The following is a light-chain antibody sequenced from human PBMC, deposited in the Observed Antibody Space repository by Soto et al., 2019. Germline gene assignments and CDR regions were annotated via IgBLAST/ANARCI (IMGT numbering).Light chain of an antibody. J-gene: IGKJ5*01. Sequence: DIQMTQSPSSLSASVGARVTITCQASQNINNYFNWYQQKPGRAPKLLIYDASNLEAGVPSRFRGSGSGTDFPFTISRLQPEDTATDYCQQYENLPTFGQGTRLEIK. CDR1: QNINNY. CDR3: QQYENLPT. CDR2: DAS. V-gene: IGKV1-33*01.